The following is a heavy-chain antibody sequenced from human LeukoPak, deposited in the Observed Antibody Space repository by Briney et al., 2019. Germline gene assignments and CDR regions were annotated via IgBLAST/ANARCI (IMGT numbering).Heavy chain of an antibody. CDR1: GFTFSSYG. D-gene: IGHD1-26*01. Sequence: PGGSLRLSCAASGFTFSSYGMHWVRQAPGKGLEWVAVISYDGSNKYYADSVKGRFTISRDNSKNTLYLQMNSLRAEDTAVYYCARDDSGTYYGGGLDYWGQGTLVTVSS. CDR2: ISYDGSNK. CDR3: ARDDSGTYYGGGLDY. J-gene: IGHJ4*02. V-gene: IGHV3-30*03.